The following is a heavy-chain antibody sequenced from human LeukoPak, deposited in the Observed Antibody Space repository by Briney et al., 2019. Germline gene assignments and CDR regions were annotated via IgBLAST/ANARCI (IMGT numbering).Heavy chain of an antibody. D-gene: IGHD3-22*01. Sequence: ASVTVSCKASGYTFTSYGISWVRQAPGQGLEWMGWISAYNGNTNYAQKLQGRVTMTTDTSTSTAYMELRSLRSDDTAVYYCARDGIVVVPTTTWYYGMDVWGQGTTVTVSS. CDR3: ARDGIVVVPTTTWYYGMDV. CDR2: ISAYNGNT. V-gene: IGHV1-18*01. CDR1: GYTFTSYG. J-gene: IGHJ6*02.